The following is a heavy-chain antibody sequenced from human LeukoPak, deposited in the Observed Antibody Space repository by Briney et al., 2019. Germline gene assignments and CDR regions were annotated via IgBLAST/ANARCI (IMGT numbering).Heavy chain of an antibody. D-gene: IGHD5-12*01. CDR2: ISGSGGST. Sequence: GGSLRLSCAASGFTFSSYAMSWVRQAPGKGLEWVSAISGSGGSTYYADSVKGRFTISRDNSKNTLYLQLNSLRTEDTAVYYCARDPYSGLIAYAFDIWGQGTMVTVSS. CDR3: ARDPYSGLIAYAFDI. V-gene: IGHV3-23*01. CDR1: GFTFSSYA. J-gene: IGHJ3*02.